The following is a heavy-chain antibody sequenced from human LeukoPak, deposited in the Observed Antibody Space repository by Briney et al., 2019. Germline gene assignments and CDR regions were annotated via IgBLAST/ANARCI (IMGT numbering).Heavy chain of an antibody. J-gene: IGHJ4*02. D-gene: IGHD6-19*01. V-gene: IGHV3-64*01. CDR1: GFTFSSYP. Sequence: GGSPRLSCAASGFTFSSYPMHWVRQAPGKGLEYVSPISSNGGSTYYANSVKGRFSISRDNSKNTLYLQMCSLRAEDMAVYYCARVMSSGWYESLDYWGQGTLVTVSS. CDR3: ARVMSSGWYESLDY. CDR2: ISSNGGST.